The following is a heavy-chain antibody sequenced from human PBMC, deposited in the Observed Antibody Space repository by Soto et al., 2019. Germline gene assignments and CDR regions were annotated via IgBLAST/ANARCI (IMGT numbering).Heavy chain of an antibody. J-gene: IGHJ4*02. V-gene: IGHV4-39*01. Sequence: QLQLQESGPGLVKPSETLSLTCTVSSGSISSSSSYWGWIRQPPGKGLEWVGSIYYSVNTYYNPSLKSRVTIAIDSSNTHFLLKLTSVPPADTAVYYCGAQDSGAKGSYFETWGQGTLVTVSS. CDR3: GAQDSGAKGSYFET. D-gene: IGHD2-15*01. CDR1: SGSISSSSSY. CDR2: IYYSVNT.